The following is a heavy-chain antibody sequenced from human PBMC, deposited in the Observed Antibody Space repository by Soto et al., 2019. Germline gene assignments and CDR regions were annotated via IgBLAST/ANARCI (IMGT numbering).Heavy chain of an antibody. CDR2: IYYSGTT. Sequence: QVQLQESGPGLVKPSETLSLTCTLSGGSVSRYYWSWIRQPPGKGLEWIGYIYYSGTTNYNPSLKRRVTISIDTSKNQFSLKLSSVTAADTAFYYCARHHNMVGYTFDYWGQGTLVTVSS. CDR3: ARHHNMVGYTFDY. V-gene: IGHV4-59*08. CDR1: GGSVSRYY. J-gene: IGHJ4*02. D-gene: IGHD1-26*01.